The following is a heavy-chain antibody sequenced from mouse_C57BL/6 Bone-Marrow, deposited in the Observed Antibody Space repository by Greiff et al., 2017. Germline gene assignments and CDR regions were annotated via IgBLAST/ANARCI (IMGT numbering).Heavy chain of an antibody. V-gene: IGHV1-19*01. Sequence: VQLKQSGPVLVKPGASVKMSCKASGYTFTDYYMNWVKQSHGKSLEWIGVINPYNGGTSYNQKFKGKATLTVDKSSSTAYMELNSLTSEDSAVYYCARRGIYDGYPYAMDYWGQGTSVTVSS. J-gene: IGHJ4*01. CDR3: ARRGIYDGYPYAMDY. D-gene: IGHD2-3*01. CDR2: INPYNGGT. CDR1: GYTFTDYY.